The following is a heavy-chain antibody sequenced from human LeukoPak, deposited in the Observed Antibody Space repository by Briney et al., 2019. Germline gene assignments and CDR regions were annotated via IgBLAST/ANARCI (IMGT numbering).Heavy chain of an antibody. CDR3: ARPGLYCSGGSCYPFEN. J-gene: IGHJ4*02. Sequence: GGSLRLSCVASGFTFSSSWMTWVRQAPGKGLEWVANIKQDGRETYYVDSVQGRFTISRDNAKNSLYLQMNSLRVEDTAIYYCARPGLYCSGGSCYPFENWGQGNLVTVSS. D-gene: IGHD2-15*01. V-gene: IGHV3-7*03. CDR2: IKQDGRET. CDR1: GFTFSSSW.